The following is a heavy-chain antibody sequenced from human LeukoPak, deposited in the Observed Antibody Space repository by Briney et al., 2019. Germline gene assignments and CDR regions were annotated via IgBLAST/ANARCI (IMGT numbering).Heavy chain of an antibody. J-gene: IGHJ4*02. Sequence: GGSLRLSCAASGFTFSSYWMNWARQAPGKGLEWVASINHNGNVNYYVDSVKGRFTISRDTAKNSLNLQMNSLRAEDTGVYYCARDNYDIRGQGTLVTVSS. CDR1: GFTFSSYW. V-gene: IGHV3-7*01. CDR3: ARDNYDI. D-gene: IGHD3-9*01. CDR2: INHNGNVN.